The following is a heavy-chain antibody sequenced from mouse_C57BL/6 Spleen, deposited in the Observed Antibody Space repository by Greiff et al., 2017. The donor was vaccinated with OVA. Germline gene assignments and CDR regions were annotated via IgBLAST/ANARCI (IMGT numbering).Heavy chain of an antibody. Sequence: QVQLKESGPGLVQPSQSLSITCTVSGFSLTSYGVHWVRQSPGKGLAWLGVIWRGGSTDYNAAFMSRLSITKDNSKSQVFFKMNSLQADDTAIYYCAKGAYDYDEEGAMDYWGQGTSVTVSS. D-gene: IGHD2-4*01. J-gene: IGHJ4*01. CDR1: GFSLTSYG. V-gene: IGHV2-5*01. CDR2: IWRGGST. CDR3: AKGAYDYDEEGAMDY.